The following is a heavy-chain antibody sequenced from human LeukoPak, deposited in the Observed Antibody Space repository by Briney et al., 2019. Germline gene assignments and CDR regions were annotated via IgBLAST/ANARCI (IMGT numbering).Heavy chain of an antibody. V-gene: IGHV4-31*03. J-gene: IGHJ4*02. D-gene: IGHD5-18*01. CDR3: ATVDTAMPYYFDY. Sequence: PQTLSLTCTVSGGSITPPGYYWSWIRQHPGKGLEWIGYIYYGGSTYYNPSLKSRVTISVDTSKNQFSLKLSSVTAADTAVYYCATVDTAMPYYFDYWGQGTLVTVSS. CDR2: IYYGGST. CDR1: GGSITPPGYY.